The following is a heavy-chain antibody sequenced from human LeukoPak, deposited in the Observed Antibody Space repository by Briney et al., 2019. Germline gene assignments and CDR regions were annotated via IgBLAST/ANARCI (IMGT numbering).Heavy chain of an antibody. V-gene: IGHV4-59*01. CDR1: GASISSYY. CDR3: ARGIGNYDILTGYSHDAFDI. J-gene: IGHJ3*02. Sequence: PSETLSLTCTVSGASISSYYWSWIRQPPGKRLEWIGYIYYSGSANYNPSLKSRVTISVDTSKNQFSLKLSSVTAADTAVYYCARGIGNYDILTGYSHDAFDIWGQGTMVTVSS. CDR2: IYYSGSA. D-gene: IGHD3-9*01.